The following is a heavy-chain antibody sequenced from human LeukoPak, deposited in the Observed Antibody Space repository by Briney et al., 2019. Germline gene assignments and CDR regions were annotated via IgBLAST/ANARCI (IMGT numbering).Heavy chain of an antibody. V-gene: IGHV4-39*07. D-gene: IGHD3-16*01. CDR2: IYYSGST. CDR3: ARALYRAMAFDI. Sequence: PSETLSLTCTVSGGSISNSTYYWGWIRQPPGKGLEWIGSIYYSGSTYYNPSLRSRITILIDTSKNQFSLKVSSVTAADTAVYYCARALYRAMAFDIWGQGTMVTVSS. CDR1: GGSISNSTYY. J-gene: IGHJ3*02.